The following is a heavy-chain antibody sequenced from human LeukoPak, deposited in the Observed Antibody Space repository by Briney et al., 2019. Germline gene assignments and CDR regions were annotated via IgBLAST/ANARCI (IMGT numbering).Heavy chain of an antibody. D-gene: IGHD3-9*01. CDR2: IIPIFGTA. CDR1: GGPFSSYA. Sequence: GSSVKVSFKASGGPFSSYAISWVRQAPGQGLEWMGGIIPIFGTANYSQKFQGRVTITTDESTSTAYMELSSLRSEDTAVYYCARVEGDILTGYYNNDYWGQGTLVTVSS. J-gene: IGHJ4*02. V-gene: IGHV1-69*05. CDR3: ARVEGDILTGYYNNDY.